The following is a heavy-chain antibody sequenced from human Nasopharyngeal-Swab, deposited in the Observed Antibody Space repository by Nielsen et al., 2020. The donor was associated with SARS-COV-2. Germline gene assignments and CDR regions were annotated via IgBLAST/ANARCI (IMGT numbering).Heavy chain of an antibody. CDR3: ARGFLQTGFDY. CDR2: TYYGSKWYN. D-gene: IGHD3-9*01. CDR1: GDSVSSNNVG. V-gene: IGHV6-1*01. J-gene: IGHJ4*02. Sequence: SETLSLACAISGDSVSSNNVGWNWIRQSPSRGLEWPGRTYYGSKWYNHYAPSVKSRVTIKPDTSKNQFSLQMDSVTPEDSAVYYCARGFLQTGFDYWGQGTLVTVPS.